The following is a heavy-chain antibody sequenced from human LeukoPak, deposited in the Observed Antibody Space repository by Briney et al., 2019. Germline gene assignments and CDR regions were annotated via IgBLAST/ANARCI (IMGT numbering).Heavy chain of an antibody. Sequence: VASVKVSCKASGGTFSSYAISWVRQAPGQGLEWMGRIIPILGIANYAQKFQGWVTMTRDTSISTAYMELSRLRSDDTAVYYCARGGTTSFQHWGQGTLVTVSS. D-gene: IGHD4-11*01. CDR1: GGTFSSYA. CDR2: IIPILGIA. J-gene: IGHJ1*01. CDR3: ARGGTTSFQH. V-gene: IGHV1-69*04.